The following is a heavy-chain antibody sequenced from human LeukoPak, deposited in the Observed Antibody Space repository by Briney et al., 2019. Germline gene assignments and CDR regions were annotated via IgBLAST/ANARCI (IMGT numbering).Heavy chain of an antibody. J-gene: IGHJ6*03. CDR1: GFTFTDST. Sequence: GGSLRLSCAASGFTFTDSTIHWVRQASGKGLEWVGHIRSKTNSYATAYAASVKGRFTISRDDSKNTAYLQMNSLRAEDTAVYYCARGRGDCSGGSCPFTTYMDVWGKGTTVTVSS. CDR2: IRSKTNSYAT. V-gene: IGHV3-73*01. CDR3: ARGRGDCSGGSCPFTTYMDV. D-gene: IGHD2-15*01.